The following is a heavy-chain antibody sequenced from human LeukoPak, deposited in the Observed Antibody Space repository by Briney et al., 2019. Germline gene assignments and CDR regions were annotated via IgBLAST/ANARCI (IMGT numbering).Heavy chain of an antibody. CDR2: IRYDGSNK. J-gene: IGHJ4*02. Sequence: GGSLRLSCAASEFTFSSYGMHWVRQAPGKGLEWVAFIRYDGSNKYYADSVKGRFTISRDNSKNTLYLQMNSLRAEDTAVYYCAKGEYSSGWPFDYWGQGTLVTVSS. CDR3: AKGEYSSGWPFDY. D-gene: IGHD6-19*01. V-gene: IGHV3-30*02. CDR1: EFTFSSYG.